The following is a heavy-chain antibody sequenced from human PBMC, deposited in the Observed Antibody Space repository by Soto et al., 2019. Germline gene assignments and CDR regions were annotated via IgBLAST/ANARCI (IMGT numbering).Heavy chain of an antibody. D-gene: IGHD3-3*01. CDR3: AKAKFDFWSGYWLSSLDF. Sequence: AALKSWCNESGYTFTSYYIHWVRQAPGQGLEWMGWINPNNGYTKYTQKFQGRVTVTRDTSITTAYLELTRLQSDDTAVYYCAKAKFDFWSGYWLSSLDFWGEGHLVPVSS. V-gene: IGHV1-2*02. J-gene: IGHJ4*02. CDR1: GYTFTSYY. CDR2: INPNNGYT.